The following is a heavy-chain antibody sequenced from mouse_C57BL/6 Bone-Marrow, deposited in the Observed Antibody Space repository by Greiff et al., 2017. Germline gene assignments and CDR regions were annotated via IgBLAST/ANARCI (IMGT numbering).Heavy chain of an antibody. J-gene: IGHJ2*01. CDR1: GFTFSSYA. Sequence: EVKLVESGGGLVKPGGSLKLSCAASGFTFSSYAMSWVRQTPEKRLEWVATISDGGSYTYYPDNVKGRFTISRDNAKNNLYLQMSHLKSEDTAMYYCAIYGSSSFDYWGKGTTLTVSS. CDR2: ISDGGSYT. D-gene: IGHD1-1*01. CDR3: AIYGSSSFDY. V-gene: IGHV5-4*03.